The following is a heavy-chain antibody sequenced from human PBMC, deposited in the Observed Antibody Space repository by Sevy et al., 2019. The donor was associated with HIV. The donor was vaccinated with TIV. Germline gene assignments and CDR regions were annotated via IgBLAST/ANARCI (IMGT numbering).Heavy chain of an antibody. Sequence: GGSLRLSCEASGFTFNSYSMGWVRQAPGKGLEWVSAISGSGQYINYADSAKGRFTVSRDNSKNTLYLQMNSLRAEDTAVYYCAKRSDTSSGYFDYWGQGTLVTVSS. D-gene: IGHD6-19*01. J-gene: IGHJ4*02. V-gene: IGHV3-23*01. CDR3: AKRSDTSSGYFDY. CDR1: GFTFNSYS. CDR2: ISGSGQYI.